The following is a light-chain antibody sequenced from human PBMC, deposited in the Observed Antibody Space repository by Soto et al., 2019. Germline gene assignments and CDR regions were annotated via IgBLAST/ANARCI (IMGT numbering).Light chain of an antibody. J-gene: IGKJ2*01. Sequence: DIQMTQSPSSLSAFIGDRVSITCRTSHNISSHLNWYHQKPGKAPHLLIYAASSLQSGVPSGFSGSRSGTDFTLTITSLQPDDSAPYYCQQSLSIPYTFGQGTKLQIK. CDR3: QQSLSIPYT. CDR1: HNISSH. V-gene: IGKV1-39*01. CDR2: AAS.